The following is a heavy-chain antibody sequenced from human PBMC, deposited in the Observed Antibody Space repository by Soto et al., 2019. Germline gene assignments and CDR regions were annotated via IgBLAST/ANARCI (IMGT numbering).Heavy chain of an antibody. Sequence: EVRLVESGGGLVQPGGSLRLSCAASGFTFSDYWMSWVRQAPGKGLEWVANIEEDGRETNYVDSVKGRFTISRDNAKNSLYLQMNSLRAEDTALYYCARDIPDYWGQGTLVTVSS. V-gene: IGHV3-7*03. J-gene: IGHJ4*02. D-gene: IGHD2-21*01. CDR1: GFTFSDYW. CDR2: IEEDGRET. CDR3: ARDIPDY.